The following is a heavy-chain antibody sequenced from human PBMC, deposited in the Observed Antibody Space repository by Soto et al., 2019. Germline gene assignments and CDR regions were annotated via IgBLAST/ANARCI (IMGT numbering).Heavy chain of an antibody. V-gene: IGHV1-18*01. CDR3: VRLSGCVGGSGYFPDY. CDR1: GSTFTSCG. Sequence: SVKVSCKASGSTFTSCGISWVRQAPGQGLEWMGWISAYNGNTIYAQNLQGRVTMTTDTSTSTAFMELRSLTSDDTAVYYCVRLSGCVGGSGYFPDYWCQGTLVTVSS. D-gene: IGHD2-15*01. CDR2: ISAYNGNT. J-gene: IGHJ4*02.